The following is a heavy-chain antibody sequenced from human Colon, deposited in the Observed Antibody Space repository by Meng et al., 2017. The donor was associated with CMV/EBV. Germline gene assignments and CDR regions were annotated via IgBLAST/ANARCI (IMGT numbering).Heavy chain of an antibody. Sequence: GGSLRLSCAASGFSFNSYWLSWVRQAPGKGLEWLASIKPDGTEKHYVDSVKGRFTISRDNAKNSLYLQMNSLRGEDTAVYYCATGRTIFGVVTPGPYYFDHWGQEVWSPSPQ. CDR1: GFSFNSYW. CDR3: ATGRTIFGVVTPGPYYFDH. CDR2: IKPDGTEK. D-gene: IGHD3-3*01. J-gene: IGHJ4*01. V-gene: IGHV3-7*01.